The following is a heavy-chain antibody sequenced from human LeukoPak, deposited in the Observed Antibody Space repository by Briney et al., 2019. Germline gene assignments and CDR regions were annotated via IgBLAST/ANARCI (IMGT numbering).Heavy chain of an antibody. CDR2: INHSGST. V-gene: IGHV4-34*01. Sequence: PSETLSLTCAVYGGSFSGYYWSWIRQPPGKGLEWIGEINHSGSTNYNPSLKSRVTISVDTSKNQFSLKLSSVTAADTAVYYCARDRSRGSGSYMSVYYYYYMDVWGKGTTVTISS. D-gene: IGHD3-10*01. CDR3: ARDRSRGSGSYMSVYYYYYMDV. J-gene: IGHJ6*03. CDR1: GGSFSGYY.